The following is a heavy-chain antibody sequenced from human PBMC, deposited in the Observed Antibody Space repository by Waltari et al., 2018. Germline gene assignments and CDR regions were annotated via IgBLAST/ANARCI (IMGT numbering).Heavy chain of an antibody. CDR3: AKDAFGNTYLDH. J-gene: IGHJ5*02. CDR1: GFSLSHFG. Sequence: QVQLVESGGGVVQPGMSLRLSCAASGFSLSHFGMHWVRQAPGKGLGWWALASFAGSTTYYADSVRGRFTISRDNSKNTLYLDINTLRVDDTAIYYCAKDAFGNTYLDHWGQGTLVTVSS. V-gene: IGHV3-30*18. D-gene: IGHD3-10*01. CDR2: ASFAGSTT.